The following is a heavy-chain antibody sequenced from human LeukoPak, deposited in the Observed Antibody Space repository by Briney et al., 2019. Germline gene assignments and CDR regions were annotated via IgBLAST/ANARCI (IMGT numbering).Heavy chain of an antibody. Sequence: PSETLSLTCTVSGYSISSGYYWGWIRQPPGKGLEWIGSIYHSGSTYYNPSLESRVTISVDTSKNQFSLKLGSVTATDTALYYCARAKAAVGRLFDYWGQGTLVTVSS. V-gene: IGHV4-38-2*02. J-gene: IGHJ4*02. CDR1: GYSISSGYY. CDR3: ARAKAAVGRLFDY. CDR2: IYHSGST. D-gene: IGHD6-13*01.